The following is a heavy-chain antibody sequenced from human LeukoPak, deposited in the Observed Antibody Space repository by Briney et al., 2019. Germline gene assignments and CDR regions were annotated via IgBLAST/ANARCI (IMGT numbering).Heavy chain of an antibody. Sequence: ASVTVSCKASGYTFPSYFMHWVRQAPGQGLEWMGIINPTGGSTTYAQKFQGRVTLTRDTSTSTVYMELSSLRSDDTAVYYCARTAARRFDYWGQGTLVTVSS. CDR2: INPTGGST. CDR3: ARTAARRFDY. J-gene: IGHJ4*02. V-gene: IGHV1-46*01. D-gene: IGHD6-6*01. CDR1: GYTFPSYF.